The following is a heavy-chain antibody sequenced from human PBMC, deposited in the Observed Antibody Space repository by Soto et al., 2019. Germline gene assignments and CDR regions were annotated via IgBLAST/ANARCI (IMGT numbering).Heavy chain of an antibody. CDR3: ARGGTPMTYYYDSSGYYYFDY. V-gene: IGHV1-69*13. D-gene: IGHD3-22*01. CDR2: IIPIFGTA. CDR1: GGTFSSYA. J-gene: IGHJ4*02. Sequence: ASVKVSCKASGGTFSSYAISWVRQAPGQGLEWMGGIIPIFGTANYAQKFQGRVTITADESTSTAYMELSSLRSEDTAVYYCARGGTPMTYYYDSSGYYYFDYWGQGTLVTVSS.